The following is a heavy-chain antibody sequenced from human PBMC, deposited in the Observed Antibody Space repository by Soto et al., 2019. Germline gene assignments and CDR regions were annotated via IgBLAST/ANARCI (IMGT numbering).Heavy chain of an antibody. D-gene: IGHD5-12*01. J-gene: IGHJ4*02. CDR1: GFTFSSYA. CDR2: ISYDGSNK. CDR3: VREKKGYVYFDY. V-gene: IGHV3-30-3*01. Sequence: QVQLVESGGGVVQPGRSLRLSCAASGFTFSSYAMHWVRQAPGKGLEWVAVISYDGSNKYYADSVKGRFTISRDNSKNALYLEMKGQRTEDAAVDYGVREKKGYVYFDYWGQGTLDTVSS.